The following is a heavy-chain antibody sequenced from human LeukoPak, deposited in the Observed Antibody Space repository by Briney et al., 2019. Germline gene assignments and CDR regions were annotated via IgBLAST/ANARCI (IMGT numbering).Heavy chain of an antibody. CDR3: ASLSLVTVTKDDAFDI. CDR1: GGTFISYA. CDR2: IIPIFGTA. J-gene: IGHJ3*02. D-gene: IGHD4-17*01. Sequence: SVKVSCTGSGGTFISYAISWVRQAPGQGLEWMGGIIPIFGTANYAQKFQGRVTITTDESKSTDYMELSSLRSEDTAVYYCASLSLVTVTKDDAFDIWGQRTMGTVSS. V-gene: IGHV1-69*05.